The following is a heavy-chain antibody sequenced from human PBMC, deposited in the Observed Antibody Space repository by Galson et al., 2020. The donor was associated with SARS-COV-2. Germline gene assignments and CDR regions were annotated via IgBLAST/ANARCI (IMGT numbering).Heavy chain of an antibody. D-gene: IGHD3-22*01. CDR3: VKLYDYDSSGYKYYYYGMDV. CDR1: GFTFSSYA. V-gene: IGHV3-64D*06. J-gene: IGHJ6*02. CDR2: ISSNGGST. Sequence: GGSLRLSCSASGFTFSSYAMHWVRQAPGKGLEYVSAISSNGGSTYYADSVKGRFTISRDNSKNTLYLQMSSLRAEDTAVYYCVKLYDYDSSGYKYYYYGMDVWGQGTTVTVSS.